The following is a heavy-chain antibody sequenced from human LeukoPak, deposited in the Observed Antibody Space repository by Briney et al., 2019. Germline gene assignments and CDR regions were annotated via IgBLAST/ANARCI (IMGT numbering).Heavy chain of an antibody. CDR2: ISYDGSNK. J-gene: IGHJ4*02. Sequence: GRSLRLSCAASGFTFSSYGMHWVRQAPGKGLEWVAVISYDGSNKYYADSVKGRFTASRDNSKNTLYLQMNSLRAEDTAVYYCAKDGYSSSCSDWGQGTLVTVSS. D-gene: IGHD6-13*01. CDR3: AKDGYSSSCSD. CDR1: GFTFSSYG. V-gene: IGHV3-30*18.